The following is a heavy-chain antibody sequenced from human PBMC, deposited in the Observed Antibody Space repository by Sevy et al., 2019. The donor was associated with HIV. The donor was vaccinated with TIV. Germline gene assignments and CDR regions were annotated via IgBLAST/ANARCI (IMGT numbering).Heavy chain of an antibody. V-gene: IGHV3-7*01. CDR2: IKQDGSEK. J-gene: IGHJ6*03. D-gene: IGHD1-26*01. Sequence: GGSLRLSCAVSGFTFSSYWMSWVRQAPGKGLEWVANIKQDGSEKYYVDSVKGRFTISRDNAKKSLYLQMNSLSAEDTAVYYCARDSDSTRYYYMDVWGKGTTVTVSS. CDR3: ARDSDSTRYYYMDV. CDR1: GFTFSSYW.